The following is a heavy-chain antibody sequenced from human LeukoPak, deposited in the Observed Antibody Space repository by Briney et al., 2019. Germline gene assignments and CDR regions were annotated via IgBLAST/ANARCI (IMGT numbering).Heavy chain of an antibody. J-gene: IGHJ5*02. CDR3: ASTGFGELNWFDP. CDR1: GGSISSYY. V-gene: IGHV4-59*01. D-gene: IGHD3-10*01. Sequence: SETLSLTCTVSGGSISSYYWSWIRQPPGKGLEWIGYIYYSGSTNYNPSLKSRVTISVDTSKNQFSLKLSSVTAADTAVYYCASTGFGELNWFDPWGQGTLVTVSS. CDR2: IYYSGST.